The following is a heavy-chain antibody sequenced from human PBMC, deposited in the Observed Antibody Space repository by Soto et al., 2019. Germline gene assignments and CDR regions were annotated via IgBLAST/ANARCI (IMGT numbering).Heavy chain of an antibody. Sequence: QVKLQESGPGLVKPSETLSLTCTVSGGSISSYYWSWIRQPPGKGLEWIGYIYYSGSTNYNPSLKRRVTISVDTSKNQCSLKLSSVTAADTAVYYCARHIEDPFSNLAEWGQGTLVTVSS. CDR2: IYYSGST. CDR3: ARHIEDPFSNLAE. J-gene: IGHJ4*02. CDR1: GGSISSYY. V-gene: IGHV4-59*08. D-gene: IGHD4-4*01.